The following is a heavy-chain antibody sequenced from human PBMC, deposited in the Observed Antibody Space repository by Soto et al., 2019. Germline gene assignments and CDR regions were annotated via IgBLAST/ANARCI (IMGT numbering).Heavy chain of an antibody. V-gene: IGHV4-34*01. D-gene: IGHD3-10*01. Sequence: QVQLQQWGAGLLKPSETLSLTCAVYGGSFSGYQWSWIRQTPGKGLEWIGGINDSGDINYNPSLKSRVTILVDSPKQQISQRLSSVTAADTAVYYCARGLILWFGELSRRGGYYYYMDVWGKGTTVTVSS. CDR1: GGSFSGYQ. J-gene: IGHJ6*03. CDR3: ARGLILWFGELSRRGGYYYYMDV. CDR2: INDSGDI.